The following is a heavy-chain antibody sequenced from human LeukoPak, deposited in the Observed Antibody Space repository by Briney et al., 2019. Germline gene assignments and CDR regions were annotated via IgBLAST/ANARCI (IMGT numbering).Heavy chain of an antibody. CDR2: IYYSGSA. V-gene: IGHV4-59*12. D-gene: IGHD2-15*01. CDR1: GGSISSYQ. J-gene: IGHJ5*02. CDR3: ARETRSGGSLLRGNWFDP. Sequence: SETVSLTCTVSGGSISSYQWSWIRQPPGKALEWIGNIYYSGSANYNPSLKSRVTISVDTSKNQFSLKLSSVTAADTAVYYCARETRSGGSLLRGNWFDPWGQGTLVTVSS.